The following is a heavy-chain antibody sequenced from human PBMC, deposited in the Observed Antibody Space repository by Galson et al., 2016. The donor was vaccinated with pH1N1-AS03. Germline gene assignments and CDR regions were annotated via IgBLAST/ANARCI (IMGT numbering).Heavy chain of an antibody. J-gene: IGHJ4*02. CDR2: IKSKGNGGTM. V-gene: IGHV3-15*01. CDR1: FTFSDAW. D-gene: IGHD2-21*01. CDR3: TTVRDPTSYSFNH. Sequence: FTFSDAWMTWVRQAPEKGLEWVGRIKSKGNGGTMDYAASVKGRFTISRDDSKTTVYLQMNSLKVEDTALYYCTTVRDPTSYSFNHWGQGTLVTVSS.